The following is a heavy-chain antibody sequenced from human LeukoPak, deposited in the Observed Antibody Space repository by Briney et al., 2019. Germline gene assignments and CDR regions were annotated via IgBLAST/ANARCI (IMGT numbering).Heavy chain of an antibody. J-gene: IGHJ4*02. CDR3: ARDSSGSHFDY. CDR1: GFTFSSYG. D-gene: IGHD3-22*01. V-gene: IGHV3-33*01. Sequence: PGGFLRLSCAASGFTFSSYGMHWVRQAPGKGLEWVAVIWYDGSNKYYADSVKGRFTISRDNSKNTLYLQMNSLRAEDTAVYYCARDSSGSHFDYWGQGTLVTVSS. CDR2: IWYDGSNK.